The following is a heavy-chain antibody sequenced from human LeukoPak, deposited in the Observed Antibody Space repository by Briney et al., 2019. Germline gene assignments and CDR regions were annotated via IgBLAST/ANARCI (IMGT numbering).Heavy chain of an antibody. V-gene: IGHV1-2*02. Sequence: ASVKVSCKASGYTFTIYYMHWVRQAPGQGLEWMGWINPNSGGTNYAQKFQGRVTMTRDTSISTAYMELSRLRSDDTAVYYCARSVVVVAARFNWFDPWGQGTLVTVSS. CDR1: GYTFTIYY. D-gene: IGHD2-15*01. CDR3: ARSVVVVAARFNWFDP. J-gene: IGHJ5*02. CDR2: INPNSGGT.